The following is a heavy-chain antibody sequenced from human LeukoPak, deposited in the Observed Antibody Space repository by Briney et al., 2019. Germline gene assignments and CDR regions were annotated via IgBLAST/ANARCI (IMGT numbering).Heavy chain of an antibody. CDR2: IYYSGST. D-gene: IGHD6-19*01. Sequence: SESLSLTCTVSGGSISSYYWSWIRQPPGKGLEWIGYIYYSGSTNYNPSLKSRVTISVDTSKNQFSLKLRSLTAADTAVYYCARDNEQWLRFAYNWFDPWGQRTLDTVSS. J-gene: IGHJ5*02. CDR3: ARDNEQWLRFAYNWFDP. V-gene: IGHV4-59*12. CDR1: GGSISSYY.